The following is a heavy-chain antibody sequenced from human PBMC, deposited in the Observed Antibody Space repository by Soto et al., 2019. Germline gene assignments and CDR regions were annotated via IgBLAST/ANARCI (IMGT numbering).Heavy chain of an antibody. J-gene: IGHJ4*02. Sequence: QLQLQESGPGLVKPSETLSLTCTVSGGSISSSSYYWGWIRQPPGKGLEWIGSIYYSGSTYYNPSLRSRVTISVDTSKDRFSVKLSSVTAADADVYYCARHLAGYAGAYDYVWGSYRQIGGGFDYWGQGTLVTVSS. D-gene: IGHD3-16*02. CDR1: GGSISSSSYY. CDR3: ARHLAGYAGAYDYVWGSYRQIGGGFDY. V-gene: IGHV4-39*01. CDR2: IYYSGST.